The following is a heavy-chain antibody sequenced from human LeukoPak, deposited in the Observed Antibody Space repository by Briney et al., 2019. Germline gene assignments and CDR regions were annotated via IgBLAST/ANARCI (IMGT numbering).Heavy chain of an antibody. D-gene: IGHD1-7*01. Sequence: ASVKVSCKASGGTFSSYAISWVRQAPGQGLEWMGGIIPIFGTANYAQKFQSRVTITTDESTSTAYMELSSLRSEDTAVYYCARGTTQGYYYYMDVWGKGTTVTVSS. CDR2: IIPIFGTA. J-gene: IGHJ6*03. V-gene: IGHV1-69*05. CDR3: ARGTTQGYYYYMDV. CDR1: GGTFSSYA.